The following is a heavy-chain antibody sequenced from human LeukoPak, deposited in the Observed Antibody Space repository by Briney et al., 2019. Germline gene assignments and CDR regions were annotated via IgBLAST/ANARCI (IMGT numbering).Heavy chain of an antibody. D-gene: IGHD2-15*01. CDR2: IYQSGRT. CDR1: GVSISNSQW. Sequence: PSETLSLTCAVSGVSISNSQWWSWVRQPPGKGLEWIGEIYQSGRTNYNLSLNSRFTMSIDKANNEFSLRLASVTAADTAVYYCARLKGLDITWWPAEDWGPGTLVSVSS. J-gene: IGHJ4*02. CDR3: ARLKGLDITWWPAED. V-gene: IGHV4-4*02.